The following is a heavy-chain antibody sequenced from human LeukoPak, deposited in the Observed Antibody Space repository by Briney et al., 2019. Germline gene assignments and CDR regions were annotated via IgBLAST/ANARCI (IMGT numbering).Heavy chain of an antibody. CDR1: GFTFDDYA. J-gene: IGHJ6*03. CDR3: AKDPRITKNYYYYYMDV. D-gene: IGHD3-3*01. V-gene: IGHV3-23*01. Sequence: SGGSLRLSCAASGFTFDDYAMSWVRQVPGKGLEWVSAISGSGGSTNYVKGRFTISRDNSKNTLYLQMNSLRVEDTALYYCAKDPRITKNYYYYYMDVWGKGTTVTVSS. CDR2: ISGSGGST.